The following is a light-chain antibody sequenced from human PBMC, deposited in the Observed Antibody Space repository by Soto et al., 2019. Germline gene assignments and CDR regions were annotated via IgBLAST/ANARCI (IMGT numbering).Light chain of an antibody. CDR3: QQRSNSIT. CDR2: DAS. V-gene: IGKV3-11*01. J-gene: IGKJ5*01. Sequence: EIVLTQSPATLSLSPGERATLSGRASQGISNYLGWYQQNPGQAPRLLTYDASTSATGIPARFSGSGAGTDFTLTISSLEPEDFAVYYCQQRSNSITFGQGTRLESK. CDR1: QGISNY.